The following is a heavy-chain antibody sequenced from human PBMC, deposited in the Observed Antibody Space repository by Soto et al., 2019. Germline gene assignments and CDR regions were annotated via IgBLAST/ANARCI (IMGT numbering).Heavy chain of an antibody. J-gene: IGHJ6*02. D-gene: IGHD3-16*02. Sequence: QVHLVQSGTEVKKPGSSVKVSCKASGGTFSSSGFSWVRQAPGQGLEWMGMIVPSIDTTNYAQKFQARVTITADEVTSTAYMELRSLRSEDTAVYYCARWPQPRYTADPYAVDVWGQGTRVIVSS. V-gene: IGHV1-69*18. CDR1: GGTFSSSG. CDR3: ARWPQPRYTADPYAVDV. CDR2: IVPSIDTT.